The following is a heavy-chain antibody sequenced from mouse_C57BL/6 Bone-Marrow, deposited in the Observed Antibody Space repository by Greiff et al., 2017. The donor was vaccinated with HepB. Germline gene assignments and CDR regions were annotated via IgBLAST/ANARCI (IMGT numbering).Heavy chain of an antibody. V-gene: IGHV5-12*01. Sequence: EVKLVESGGGLVQPGGSLKLSCAASGFTFSDYYMYWVRQTPEKRLEWVAYISNGGGSTYYPDTVKGRFTISRDNAKHPLYLQMSRLKSEDTDMYYCARHLWADWYFDVWGTGTTVTVSS. D-gene: IGHD1-1*02. CDR1: GFTFSDYY. CDR3: ARHLWADWYFDV. J-gene: IGHJ1*03. CDR2: ISNGGGST.